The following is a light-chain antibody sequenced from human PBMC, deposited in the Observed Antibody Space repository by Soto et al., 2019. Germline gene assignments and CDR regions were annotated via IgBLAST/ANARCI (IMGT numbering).Light chain of an antibody. CDR2: DSS. CDR3: QQRST. CDR1: HSVSHY. V-gene: IGKV3-11*01. J-gene: IGKJ3*01. Sequence: EIVLTQCPATLSLSPGEIATLSCRASHSVSHYLAWYQQKPGQAPRLLIYDSSTRASGITARFSGSGSGTAFALTISSLMPEPFAVDYCQQRSTFGPRTKVH.